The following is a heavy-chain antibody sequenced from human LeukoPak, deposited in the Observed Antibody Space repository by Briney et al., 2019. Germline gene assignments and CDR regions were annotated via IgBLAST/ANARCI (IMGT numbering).Heavy chain of an antibody. V-gene: IGHV3-21*01. CDR2: ISSSSSYI. J-gene: IGHJ4*02. CDR1: GFTFSSYT. Sequence: GRSLRLSCAASGFTFSSYTMNWVRQAPGKGLEWVSSISSSSSYIFYADSVKGRFTISRDNAKNSLYLQMNSLRAEDTAVYYCVRASCSSTSCPDDFWGQGTLVTVSS. CDR3: VRASCSSTSCPDDF. D-gene: IGHD2-2*01.